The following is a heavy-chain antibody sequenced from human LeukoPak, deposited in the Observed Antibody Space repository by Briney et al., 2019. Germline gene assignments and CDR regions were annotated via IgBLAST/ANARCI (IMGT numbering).Heavy chain of an antibody. CDR2: IDTNTGDT. CDR3: ASEAFCAGGRCYLQRVAS. J-gene: IGHJ4*02. CDR1: GYTFTAYY. V-gene: IGHV1-2*02. D-gene: IGHD2-15*01. Sequence: ASVKVSCKASGYTFTAYYMHWVRQAPGQGLEWMGWIDTNTGDTKDAQKFQGRVTITRDTSTGTAYMELSSLISGDTAVYYCASEAFCAGGRCYLQRVASWGPGTLVTVSS.